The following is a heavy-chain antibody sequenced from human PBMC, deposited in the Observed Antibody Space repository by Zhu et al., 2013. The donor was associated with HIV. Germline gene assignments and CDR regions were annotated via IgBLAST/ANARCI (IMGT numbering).Heavy chain of an antibody. J-gene: IGHJ4*02. V-gene: IGHV1-69*01. CDR3: ASLRPGYCSGGSCYLYAAVDY. CDR1: GGTFSSYA. D-gene: IGHD2-15*01. Sequence: QVQLVQSGAEVKKPGSSVKVSCKASGGTFSSYAISWVRQAPGQGLEWMGGIIPIFGTANYAQKFQGRVTITADESTSTAYMELSSLRSEDTAVYYCASLRPGYCSGGSCYLYAAVDYWGQGTLVTVSS. CDR2: IIPIFGTA.